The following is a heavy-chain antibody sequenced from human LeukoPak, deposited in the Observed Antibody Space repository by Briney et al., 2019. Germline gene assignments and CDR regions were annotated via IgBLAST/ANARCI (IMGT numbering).Heavy chain of an antibody. Sequence: PSETLSLTCVVSGGSINNNKWWSWVRQPPGKGLEWIGDVYYSGSTNYNPSLKSRVTMSVDKSKNQFSLKLSSVTAADTAVYYCARGSGPYDAFDIWGQGTMVTVSS. D-gene: IGHD2-15*01. CDR1: GGSINNNKW. CDR3: ARGSGPYDAFDI. J-gene: IGHJ3*02. CDR2: VYYSGST. V-gene: IGHV4-4*02.